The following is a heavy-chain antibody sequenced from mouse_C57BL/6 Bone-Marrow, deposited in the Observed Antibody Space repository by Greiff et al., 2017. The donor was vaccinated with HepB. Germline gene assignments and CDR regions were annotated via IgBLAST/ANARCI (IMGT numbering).Heavy chain of an antibody. CDR2: ISSGGDYI. CDR3: TRRGSYGYDRGNYAMDY. CDR1: GFTFSSYA. J-gene: IGHJ4*01. V-gene: IGHV5S21*01. Sequence: EVKLEESGEGLVKPGGSLKLSCAASGFTFSSYAMSWVRQTPEKRLEWVAYISSGGDYIYYADTVKGRFTISRDNARNTLYLQMSSLKSEDTAMYYCTRRGSYGYDRGNYAMDYWGQGTSVTVSS. D-gene: IGHD2-2*01.